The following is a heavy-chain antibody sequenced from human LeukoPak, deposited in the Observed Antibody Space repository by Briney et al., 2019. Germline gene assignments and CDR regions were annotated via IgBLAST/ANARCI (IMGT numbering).Heavy chain of an antibody. D-gene: IGHD2-2*01. V-gene: IGHV3-48*01. CDR1: GFTFSSYS. Sequence: GGSLRLSCAASGFTFSSYSMNWVRQAPGKGLEWGSYISSRSSSIYYADSVKGRFTISRDNAKNSLYLQMNSLRAEDKAVYYCAREPCTSCYTDYWGQGTLVTVSS. CDR3: AREPCTSCYTDY. CDR2: ISSRSSSI. J-gene: IGHJ4*02.